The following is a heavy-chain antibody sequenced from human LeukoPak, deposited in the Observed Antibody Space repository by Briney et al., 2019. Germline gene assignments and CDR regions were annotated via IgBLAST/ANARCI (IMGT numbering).Heavy chain of an antibody. V-gene: IGHV1-69*05. Sequence: GASVKVSCKASGGTFSSYAISWVRQAPGQGLEWMGGIIPIFGTANYAQKFQGRVTITTDESTSTAYMELSSLRSEDTAVYYCAREPLKLLWFGESDYWGQGTLVTVSS. J-gene: IGHJ4*02. CDR1: GGTFSSYA. CDR3: AREPLKLLWFGESDY. D-gene: IGHD3-10*01. CDR2: IIPIFGTA.